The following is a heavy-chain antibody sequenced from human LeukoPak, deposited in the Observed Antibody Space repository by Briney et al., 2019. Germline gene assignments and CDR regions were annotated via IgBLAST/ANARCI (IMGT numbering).Heavy chain of an antibody. J-gene: IGHJ4*02. D-gene: IGHD3-3*01. Sequence: GESLKTPCKGAGYTFSDYWFCRWRQMPGKGLEWMGIVYPGDGGTSYSPSLQGQVTISVDKSMNTVYLQRSGLNASDTALYYCARHFGSHRENFFYYWGQETLVTVSS. V-gene: IGHV5-51*01. CDR3: ARHFGSHRENFFYY. CDR1: GYTFSDYW. CDR2: VYPGDGGT.